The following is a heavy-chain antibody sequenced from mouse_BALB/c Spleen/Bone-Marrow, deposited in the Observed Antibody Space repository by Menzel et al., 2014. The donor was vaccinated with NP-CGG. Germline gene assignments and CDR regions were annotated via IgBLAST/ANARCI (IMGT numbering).Heavy chain of an antibody. CDR3: ALYYRYDYFDY. CDR1: GYTFTSYW. J-gene: IGHJ2*01. V-gene: IGHV1-7*01. D-gene: IGHD2-14*01. CDR2: INPSTTYS. Sequence: QVQLQQSGAELAKPGASVKMSCKASGYTFTSYWMHWVKQRPGQGLEWIGYINPSTTYSAYNQKVKDKATLTADKSSSTAYMQLSSLTSEDSAVYYCALYYRYDYFDYWGQGTTLTVSS.